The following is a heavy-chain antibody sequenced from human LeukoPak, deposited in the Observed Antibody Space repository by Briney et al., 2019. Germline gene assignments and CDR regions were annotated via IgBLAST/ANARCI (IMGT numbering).Heavy chain of an antibody. CDR2: IYYSGST. CDR3: ATLGLRFRAFDI. Sequence: SETLSLTCTVSGGSISSYYWSWIRRPPGKGLEWIGYIYYSGSTNYNPSLKSRVTISVDTSKNQFSLKLSSVTAADTAVYYCATLGLRFRAFDIWGQGTMVTVSS. CDR1: GGSISSYY. V-gene: IGHV4-59*08. J-gene: IGHJ3*02. D-gene: IGHD5-12*01.